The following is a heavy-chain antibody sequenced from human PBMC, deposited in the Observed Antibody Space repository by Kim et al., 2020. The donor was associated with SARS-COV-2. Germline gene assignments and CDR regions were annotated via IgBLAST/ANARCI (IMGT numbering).Heavy chain of an antibody. J-gene: IGHJ6*02. CDR1: GFTFSSYS. D-gene: IGHD2-21*01. V-gene: IGHV3-21*01. CDR2: ISSSSSYI. CDR3: ARDLGGEVYCGGDCYYYGMDV. Sequence: GGSLRLSCAASGFTFSSYSMNWVRQAPGKGLEWVSSISSSSSYIYYADSVKGRFTISRDNAKNSLYLQMNSLRAEDTAVYYCARDLGGEVYCGGDCYYYGMDVWGQGTTVTVSS.